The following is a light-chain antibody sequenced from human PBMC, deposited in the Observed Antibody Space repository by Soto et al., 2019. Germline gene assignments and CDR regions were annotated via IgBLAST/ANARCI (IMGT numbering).Light chain of an antibody. CDR2: DAS. V-gene: IGKV3-11*01. CDR1: QSVSSY. Sequence: EIVLTQSPATLFLSPGERATLSCRSSQSVSSYLAWYHQKPGQAPRLLIYDASNRATGIPARFSGSGSGTDFTLTISSLEPEDFAVYDCQQRRGTFGEGTKLEIK. CDR3: QQRRGT. J-gene: IGKJ2*01.